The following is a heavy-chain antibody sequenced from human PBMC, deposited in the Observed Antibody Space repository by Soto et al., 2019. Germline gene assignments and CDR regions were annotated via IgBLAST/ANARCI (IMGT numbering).Heavy chain of an antibody. CDR3: ARDVSYDPYYYGMDV. CDR2: ISYDGSNK. CDR1: GFTFGSYA. D-gene: IGHD3-3*01. Sequence: SLRLSCAASGFTFGSYAMHWVRQAPGKGLEWVAVISYDGSNKYYADSVKGRFTISRDNSKNTLYLQMNSLRAEDTAVYYCARDVSYDPYYYGMDVWGQGTTVTVSS. V-gene: IGHV3-30-3*01. J-gene: IGHJ6*02.